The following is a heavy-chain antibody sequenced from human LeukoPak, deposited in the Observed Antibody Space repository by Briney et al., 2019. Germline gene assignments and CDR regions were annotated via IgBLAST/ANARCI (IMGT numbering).Heavy chain of an antibody. V-gene: IGHV3-30-3*01. D-gene: IGHD1-26*01. CDR1: GFTFSSYA. J-gene: IGHJ6*02. Sequence: GRSLRLSCAASGFTFSSYAMHWVRQAPGKGLEWVAVISYDGSNKYYADSVKGRFTISVDNSKNTLYLQMNSLRAEDTAVCYCARCALRWELLAHYYYSGMDVWGQGTTVTVSS. CDR2: ISYDGSNK. CDR3: ARCALRWELLAHYYYSGMDV.